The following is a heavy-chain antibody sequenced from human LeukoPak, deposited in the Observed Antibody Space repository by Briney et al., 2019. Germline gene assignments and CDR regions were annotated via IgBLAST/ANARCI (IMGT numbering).Heavy chain of an antibody. Sequence: ASVKVSCKASGYTFTNYGVNWVRQATGQGLEWMGWMNPNSGNTGYAQKFQGRVTMTRNTSISTAYMELSSLRSEDTAVYYCAREGGIAAAGTVGYWGQGTLVTVSS. J-gene: IGHJ4*02. CDR3: AREGGIAAAGTVGY. CDR2: MNPNSGNT. CDR1: GYTFTNYG. D-gene: IGHD6-13*01. V-gene: IGHV1-8*01.